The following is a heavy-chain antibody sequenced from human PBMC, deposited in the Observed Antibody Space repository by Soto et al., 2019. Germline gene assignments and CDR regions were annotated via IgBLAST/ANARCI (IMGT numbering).Heavy chain of an antibody. J-gene: IGHJ6*02. D-gene: IGHD2-8*02. CDR1: GDTFSSYA. CDR2: IIPIFGTA. CDR3: AGDWRCYRSRASPMGV. Sequence: QVQLVQSGAEVKKPGSSVKVSCKASGDTFSSYAISWVRQAPGQGLEWMGGIIPIFGTANYAQKFQGRVTISADETTRTAYMELRSLRSEDTAVEYCAGDWRCYRSRASPMGVWGQGTTVTVSS. V-gene: IGHV1-69*01.